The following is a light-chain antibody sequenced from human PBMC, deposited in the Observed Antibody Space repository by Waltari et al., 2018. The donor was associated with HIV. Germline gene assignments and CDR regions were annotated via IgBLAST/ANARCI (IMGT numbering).Light chain of an antibody. CDR1: SSDVGHYTL. V-gene: IGLV2-23*02. J-gene: IGLJ2*01. CDR2: EVS. Sequence: QSALTQPASVSGSPGQSITISCAGTSSDVGHYTLVSWYQQHPGKAPKLMLYEVSKRPSGVSNRFSGSKSGNTASLTISGLQAEDEADYYCCSYAGTSTYVVFGGGTKLTVL. CDR3: CSYAGTSTYVV.